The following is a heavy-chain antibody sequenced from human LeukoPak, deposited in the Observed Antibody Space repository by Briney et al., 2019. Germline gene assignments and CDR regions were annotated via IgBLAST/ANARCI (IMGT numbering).Heavy chain of an antibody. V-gene: IGHV4-59*01. CDR1: GGSISSYY. CDR2: IYYSGST. CDR3: ARVTTSVGWHAIDY. Sequence: SETLSLTCTVSGGSISSYYWSWIRQPPGKGLEWIWYIYYSGSTNYNPSLKSRVTISVDTSKNQFSLKLTSVTAADTAVYYCARVTTSVGWHAIDYWGQGTLVTVSS. D-gene: IGHD6-19*01. J-gene: IGHJ4*02.